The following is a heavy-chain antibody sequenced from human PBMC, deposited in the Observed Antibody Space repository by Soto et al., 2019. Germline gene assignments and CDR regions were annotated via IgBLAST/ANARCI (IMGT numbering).Heavy chain of an antibody. CDR3: ARDNWNYGYYGMDV. V-gene: IGHV4-31*03. Sequence: SETLSLTCTVSGGSISSGGYYWSWIRQHPGKGLEWIGYIYYSGSTYYNPSLKSRVTISVDTSKNQFSLKLSSVTAADTAVYYCARDNWNYGYYGMDVWGQGTTVTVSS. CDR1: GGSISSGGYY. D-gene: IGHD1-20*01. J-gene: IGHJ6*02. CDR2: IYYSGST.